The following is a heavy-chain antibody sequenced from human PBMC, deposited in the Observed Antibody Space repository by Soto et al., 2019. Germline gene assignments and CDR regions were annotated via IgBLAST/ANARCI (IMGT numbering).Heavy chain of an antibody. J-gene: IGHJ4*02. CDR2: ISYDGSNK. V-gene: IGHV3-30-3*01. Sequence: QVQLVESGGGVVQPGRSLRLSCAASGFTFSSYAMHWVRQAPGKGLEWVAVISYDGSNKYYADSVKGRFTISRDNSKNTLYLQMNSLRVEDTAVYYCARGGRRSQCLKDWGQGTLVTVSS. D-gene: IGHD6-19*01. CDR1: GFTFSSYA. CDR3: ARGGRRSQCLKD.